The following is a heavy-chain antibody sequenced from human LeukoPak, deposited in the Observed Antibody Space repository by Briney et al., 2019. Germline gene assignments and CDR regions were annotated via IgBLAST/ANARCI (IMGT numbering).Heavy chain of an antibody. CDR1: GGSISSSSYY. Sequence: SETLSLTCTVSGGSISSSSYYWGWIRQPPGKGLEWIGSIYYSGSTYYNPSLKSRVTISADTSKNQFSLKLSSVTAADTAVYYCARQLVYFDYWGQGTLVTVSS. J-gene: IGHJ4*02. D-gene: IGHD2-2*01. CDR3: ARQLVYFDY. V-gene: IGHV4-39*01. CDR2: IYYSGST.